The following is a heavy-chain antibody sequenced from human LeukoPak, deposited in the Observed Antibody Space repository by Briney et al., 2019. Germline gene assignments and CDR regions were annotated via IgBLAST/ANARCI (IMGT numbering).Heavy chain of an antibody. J-gene: IGHJ4*02. CDR3: ATYAGRDSSSFAQNY. CDR2: TNHSGST. D-gene: IGHD6-6*01. V-gene: IGHV4-34*01. CDR1: GGSFSGYY. Sequence: KPSETLSLTCAVYGGSFSGYYWSRIRQPPGKGLEWIGETNHSGSTNYNPSLKSRVTISVDTSKNQFSLKLSSVTAADTAVYYCATYAGRDSSSFAQNYWGQGTLVTVAS.